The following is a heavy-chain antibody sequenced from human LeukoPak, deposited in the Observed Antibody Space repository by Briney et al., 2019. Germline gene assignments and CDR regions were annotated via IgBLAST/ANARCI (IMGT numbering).Heavy chain of an antibody. CDR3: ARRSNYDILTTPRDYYYYMDV. J-gene: IGHJ6*03. CDR1: GDSVSSNSAA. D-gene: IGHD3-9*01. CDR2: TYYKSKWYN. V-gene: IGHV6-1*01. Sequence: SQTLSLTCAISGDSVSSNSAAWNWIRQSPSRGLEWLGRTYYKSKWYNDYAVSVKSRVTINPDTSENQFSLQLNSVTPEDTAVYYCARRSNYDILTTPRDYYYYMDVWGKGTTVTISS.